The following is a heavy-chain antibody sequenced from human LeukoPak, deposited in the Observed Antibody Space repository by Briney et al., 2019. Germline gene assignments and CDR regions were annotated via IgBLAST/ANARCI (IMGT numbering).Heavy chain of an antibody. Sequence: PGGSLRLSCATSGFTFSNYAMSWVRQAPEKGLDWVSVISGSAHKIRYADSVEGRFTISRDNSENTVYLQMNNLRAEDTALYYCAGRVTGYSSGYVYWGQGTLVTVSS. CDR1: GFTFSNYA. D-gene: IGHD5-18*01. CDR2: ISGSAHKI. V-gene: IGHV3-23*01. J-gene: IGHJ4*02. CDR3: AGRVTGYSSGYVY.